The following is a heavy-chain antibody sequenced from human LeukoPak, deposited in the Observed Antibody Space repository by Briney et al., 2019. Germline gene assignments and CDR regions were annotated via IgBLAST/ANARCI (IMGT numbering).Heavy chain of an antibody. Sequence: SETLSLTCTVFGGSISSSSYYWGWIRQPPGKGLEWIGSIYYSGSTYYNPSLKSRVTISVDTSKNQFSLKLSSVTAADTAVYYCARLYYDFWSGYSHYMDVWGKGTTVTVSS. CDR2: IYYSGST. J-gene: IGHJ6*03. CDR3: ARLYYDFWSGYSHYMDV. CDR1: GGSISSSSYY. V-gene: IGHV4-39*01. D-gene: IGHD3-3*01.